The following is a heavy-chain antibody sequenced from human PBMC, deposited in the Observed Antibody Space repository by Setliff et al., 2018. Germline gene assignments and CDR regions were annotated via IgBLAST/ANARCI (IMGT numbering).Heavy chain of an antibody. V-gene: IGHV1-18*01. CDR3: ARAPRYYYDNTGYRSLDY. CDR1: GYAFTNYG. CDR2: ISAYNGNT. D-gene: IGHD3-22*01. J-gene: IGHJ4*02. Sequence: ASVKVSCKASGYAFTNYGLSWVRQTPGQGLEWMGWISAYNGNTNYAQKLQGRVTVTTDTSTSTVYMELRSLRSDDTAVYSCARAPRYYYDNTGYRSLDYWGQGTLVTVSS.